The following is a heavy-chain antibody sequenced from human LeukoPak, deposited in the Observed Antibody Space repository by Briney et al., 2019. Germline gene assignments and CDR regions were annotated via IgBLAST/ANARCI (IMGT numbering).Heavy chain of an antibody. CDR3: ASEAIAAAGIVS. D-gene: IGHD6-13*01. J-gene: IGHJ5*01. CDR1: GGSISSYY. Sequence: SETLSLTCTVSGGSISSYYWSWIRQPPGKGLEWIGEINHSGSTNYNPSLKSRVTISVDTSKNQFSLKLSSVTAADTAVYYCASEAIAAAGIVSWGQGTLVTVSS. CDR2: INHSGST. V-gene: IGHV4-34*01.